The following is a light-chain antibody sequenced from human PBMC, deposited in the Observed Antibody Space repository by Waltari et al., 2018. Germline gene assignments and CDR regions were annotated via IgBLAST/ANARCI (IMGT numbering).Light chain of an antibody. V-gene: IGLV2-8*01. CDR1: SGDVGANDF. CDR2: EVN. CDR3: SSYAGSNNFV. J-gene: IGLJ1*01. Sequence: QSALTQPPSASASPGQSVTISCTGTSGDVGANDFVSWYQQNPGKAPKLIIYEVNKRPSGVPDRFSGSKSGNTASLTVSGLQADDEADYYCSSYAGSNNFVFGPGTEVTVL.